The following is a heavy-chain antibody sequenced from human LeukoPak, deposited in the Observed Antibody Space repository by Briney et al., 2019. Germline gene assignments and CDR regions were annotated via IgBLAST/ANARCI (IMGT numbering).Heavy chain of an antibody. CDR2: MSTSGNS. Sequence: ASETLSLTCTVSGGSISNYYWSWIRQPAGKGLEWIGRMSTSGNSNYIPSLVSRVTMSVDTSKNQFSLNLSSVTAADTAVYYCARESGSMRWFDPWGQGTLVTVSS. V-gene: IGHV4-4*07. D-gene: IGHD6-25*01. CDR3: ARESGSMRWFDP. J-gene: IGHJ5*02. CDR1: GGSISNYY.